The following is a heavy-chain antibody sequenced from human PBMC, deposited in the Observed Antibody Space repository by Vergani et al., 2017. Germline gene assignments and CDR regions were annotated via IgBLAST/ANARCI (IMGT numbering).Heavy chain of an antibody. J-gene: IGHJ3*01. CDR2: IWYDGSNK. V-gene: IGHV3-33*01. CDR3: SRDGPIVLIVYATEGAFDV. CDR1: GVTFSSYG. Sequence: QVQLGESGGGVVQPGRSLRLSCAASGVTFSSYGMHWVRQAPGKGLEWVAVIWYDGSNKYYADSVKGRFTISRDNSKNTLYLQMNSLRAEDTAVYYCSRDGPIVLIVYATEGAFDVWGQGTMVTVSS. D-gene: IGHD2-8*01.